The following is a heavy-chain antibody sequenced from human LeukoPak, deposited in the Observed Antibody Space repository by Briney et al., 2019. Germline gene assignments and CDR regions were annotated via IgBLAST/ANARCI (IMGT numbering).Heavy chain of an antibody. D-gene: IGHD3-9*01. CDR2: IYSSGIT. J-gene: IGHJ6*02. V-gene: IGHV4-4*07. CDR3: ARNALLSDSDYGMDV. Sequence: SETLPLTCTVSGDSISNYYWSWIRQPAGKGLEWIGRIYSSGITNYSPSLKSRVTMSVDASKNQFSLKVTSVTAADTAVYYCARNALLSDSDYGMDVWGQGTTVTVSS. CDR1: GDSISNYY.